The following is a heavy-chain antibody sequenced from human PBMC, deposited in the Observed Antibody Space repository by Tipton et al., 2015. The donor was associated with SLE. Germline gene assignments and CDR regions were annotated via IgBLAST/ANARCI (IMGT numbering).Heavy chain of an antibody. D-gene: IGHD3-10*01. J-gene: IGHJ3*02. CDR3: ARAGGSYDAFDI. Sequence: TLSLTCTVSGGSISSGSYYWSWIRQPAGKGLEWIGRIYTSGSTNYNPSLKSRVTMSVDTSKNQFSLKLSSVTAADTAVYYCARAGGSYDAFDIWGQGTMVTVSS. V-gene: IGHV4-61*02. CDR1: GGSISSGSYY. CDR2: IYTSGST.